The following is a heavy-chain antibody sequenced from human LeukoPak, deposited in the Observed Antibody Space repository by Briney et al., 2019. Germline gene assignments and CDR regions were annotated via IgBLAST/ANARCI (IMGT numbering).Heavy chain of an antibody. V-gene: IGHV3-48*03. CDR1: GFTFSSYE. CDR3: AELGITMIGGV. D-gene: IGHD3-10*02. J-gene: IGHJ6*04. CDR2: IRSSGSTI. Sequence: GGSLRLSCAASGFTFSSYETNWVRQAPGKGREWVSYIRSSGSTIFYADSVKGRFTISRDNAKNSLYLQMNSLRAEDTAVYYCAELGITMIGGVWGKGTTVTISS.